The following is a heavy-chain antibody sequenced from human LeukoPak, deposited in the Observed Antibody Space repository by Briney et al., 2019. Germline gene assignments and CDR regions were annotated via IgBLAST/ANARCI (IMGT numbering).Heavy chain of an antibody. V-gene: IGHV3-23*01. Sequence: GGSLRLSCAASGFTFSNYAMSWVRQAPGKGLEWVSGISGSGGATYYADSVKGRFTISRDDPHNTLYLQMNGLRAEDTAVYFCARGGVDYYGSGTYYLMYYFDYWGQGALVTVSS. CDR3: ARGGVDYYGSGTYYLMYYFDY. CDR1: GFTFSNYA. J-gene: IGHJ4*02. D-gene: IGHD3-10*01. CDR2: ISGSGGAT.